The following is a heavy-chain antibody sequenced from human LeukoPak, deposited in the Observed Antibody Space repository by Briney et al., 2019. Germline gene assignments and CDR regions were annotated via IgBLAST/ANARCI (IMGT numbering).Heavy chain of an antibody. CDR3: AGSRFLEWSNWFDP. J-gene: IGHJ5*02. CDR2: IYYSGST. Sequence: SETLSLTCTVSGGSISSSSYYWGWIRQPPGKGLEWIGSIYYSGSTYYNPSLKSRVTISVDTSKNQFSLKLSSVTAADTAVYYCAGSRFLEWSNWFDPWGQGTLVTVSS. CDR1: GGSISSSSYY. D-gene: IGHD3-3*01. V-gene: IGHV4-39*07.